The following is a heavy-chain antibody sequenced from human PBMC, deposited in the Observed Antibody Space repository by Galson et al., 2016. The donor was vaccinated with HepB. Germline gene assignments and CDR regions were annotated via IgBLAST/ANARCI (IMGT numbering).Heavy chain of an antibody. Sequence: SLRLSCAGSGFPFGSYDMSWVRQAPGKGLEWVAGISDSGVSTNYADSVMGRFTISRDNSENTLVLQMHSLRVEDTAVHYCAKFQVTWSKNALNVWGQGAMVIVSS. J-gene: IGHJ3*01. CDR2: ISDSGVST. CDR3: AKFQVTWSKNALNV. CDR1: GFPFGSYD. D-gene: IGHD4-11*01. V-gene: IGHV3-23*05.